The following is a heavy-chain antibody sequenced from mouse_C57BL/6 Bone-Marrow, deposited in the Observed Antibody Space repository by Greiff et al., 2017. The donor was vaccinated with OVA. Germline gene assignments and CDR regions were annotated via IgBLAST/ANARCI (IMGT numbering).Heavy chain of an antibody. CDR2: IHPNSGST. V-gene: IGHV1-64*01. CDR3: ARYLFRRWLLKREWYFDV. Sequence: QVQLQQPGAELVKPGASVKLSCKASGYTFTSYWMHWVKQRPGQGLEWIGMIHPNSGSTNYNEKFKSKATLTVDKSSSTAYMQLSSLTSEDSAVYYCARYLFRRWLLKREWYFDVWGTGTTVTVSS. D-gene: IGHD2-3*01. CDR1: GYTFTSYW. J-gene: IGHJ1*03.